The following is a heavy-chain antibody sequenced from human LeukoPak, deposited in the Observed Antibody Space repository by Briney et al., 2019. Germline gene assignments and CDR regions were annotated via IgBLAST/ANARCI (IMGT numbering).Heavy chain of an antibody. Sequence: GSLRLSCAASGFTFSSYAMSWVRQAPGKGLEWVSAISGSGGSTYYADSVKGGFTISRENSKNTLYLQMNRLRAEDTAVYYGAKWFGDILLFVYAINLLYYFDYWGQGTLVTVSS. J-gene: IGHJ4*02. D-gene: IGHD2-8*01. CDR2: ISGSGGST. CDR1: GFTFSSYA. CDR3: AKWFGDILLFVYAINLLYYFDY. V-gene: IGHV3-23*01.